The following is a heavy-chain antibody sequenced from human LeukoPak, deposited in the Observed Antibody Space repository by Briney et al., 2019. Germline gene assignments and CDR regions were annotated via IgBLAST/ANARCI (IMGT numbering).Heavy chain of an antibody. J-gene: IGHJ4*02. CDR1: GGSISSSSYY. Sequence: SETLSLTCTVSGGSISSSSYYWGWIRQPPGKGLEWIGSIYYSGSTYYNPSLKSRVTISVDTSKNQFSLKLSSVTAADTAMYYCARRITMVRGVIIPNIRVDYWGQGTLVTVSS. D-gene: IGHD3-10*01. CDR3: ARRITMVRGVIIPNIRVDY. V-gene: IGHV4-39*01. CDR2: IYYSGST.